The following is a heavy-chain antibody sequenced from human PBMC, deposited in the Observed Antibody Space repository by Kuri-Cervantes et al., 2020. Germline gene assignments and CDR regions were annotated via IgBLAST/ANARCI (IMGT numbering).Heavy chain of an antibody. CDR3: AKDSRLNYDILTGYYGSNYYFDY. CDR1: GFTFSDYY. CDR2: ISYDGSNK. D-gene: IGHD3-9*01. J-gene: IGHJ4*02. Sequence: GESLKISCAASGFTFSDYYMSWIRQATGKGLEWVAVISYDGSNKYYADSVKGRFTISRDNSKNSLYLQMNSLRTEDTALYYCAKDSRLNYDILTGYYGSNYYFDYWGQGTLVTVSS. V-gene: IGHV3-30*18.